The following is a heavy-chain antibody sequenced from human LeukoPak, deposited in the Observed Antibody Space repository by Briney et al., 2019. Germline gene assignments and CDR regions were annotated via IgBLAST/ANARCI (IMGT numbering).Heavy chain of an antibody. Sequence: QAGGSLRLSCAASGFSFSIYWMTWVRQAPGKGLEWVANIRQDGSEKYYVDSVKGRFTISRDNAKNSLYLQMNSLRAEDTAVYYCARVGGYCTNGVCYGGLDYYYYMDVWGKGTTVTVSS. CDR1: GFSFSIYW. V-gene: IGHV3-7*01. CDR3: ARVGGYCTNGVCYGGLDYYYYMDV. D-gene: IGHD2-8*01. J-gene: IGHJ6*03. CDR2: IRQDGSEK.